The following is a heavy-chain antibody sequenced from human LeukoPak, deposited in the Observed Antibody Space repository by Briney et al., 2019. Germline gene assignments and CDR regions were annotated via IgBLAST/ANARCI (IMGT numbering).Heavy chain of an antibody. CDR2: INHSGST. CDR1: GGSFSGYY. V-gene: IGHV4-34*01. J-gene: IGHJ4*02. D-gene: IGHD5-12*01. Sequence: PSETLSLTCAVYGGSFSGYYWSWIRQPPGKGLEWIGEINHSGSTNYNPSLKSRVTISVDTSKNQFSLKLSSLTAADTAVYFCVRLVGGDIDYWGQGTLVTVSS. CDR3: VRLVGGDIDY.